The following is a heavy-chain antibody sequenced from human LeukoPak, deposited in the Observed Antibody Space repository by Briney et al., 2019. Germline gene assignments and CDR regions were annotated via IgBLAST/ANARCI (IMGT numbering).Heavy chain of an antibody. V-gene: IGHV4-59*01. J-gene: IGHJ4*02. Sequence: SETLSLTCTVSGGSIRSYYWSWIRQPPGKGLEWIGYISNSGTTNYNPSLKSRVTISVDTSKNQFSLKLSSVTAADTAVYYCARGASSADYWGQGTLVTVSS. CDR3: ARGASSADY. CDR1: GGSIRSYY. D-gene: IGHD6-6*01. CDR2: ISNSGTT.